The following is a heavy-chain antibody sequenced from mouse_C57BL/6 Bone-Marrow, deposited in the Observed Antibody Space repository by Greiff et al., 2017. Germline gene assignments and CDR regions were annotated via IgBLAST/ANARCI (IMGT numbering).Heavy chain of an antibody. Sequence: EVQRVESGGDLVKPGGSLKLSCAASGFTFSSYGMSWVRQTPDKRLEWVATISSGGSYTYYPDSVKGRCTISRDNAKNTLYLQMSSLKSEDTAMYYCARRGDGTMDYWGQGTSVTVSS. CDR1: GFTFSSYG. J-gene: IGHJ4*01. V-gene: IGHV5-6*01. CDR2: ISSGGSYT. CDR3: ARRGDGTMDY.